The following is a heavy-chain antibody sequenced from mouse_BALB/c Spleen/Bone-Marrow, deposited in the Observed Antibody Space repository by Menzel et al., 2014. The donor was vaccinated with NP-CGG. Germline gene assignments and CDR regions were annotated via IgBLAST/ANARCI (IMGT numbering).Heavy chain of an antibody. J-gene: IGHJ4*01. CDR1: GFTFSTYY. CDR2: IYTNDGST. CDR3: ARRAFYALDY. Sequence: EVKLMESGGGLVKVGESLKLSCAASGFTFSTYYMSWVRQTPEKRLELVAAIYTNDGSTYYPDTVKGRFAISRDNAKNTLYLQMNSLKSEDTALYYCARRAFYALDYWGQGTSVTVSS. V-gene: IGHV5-6-2*01.